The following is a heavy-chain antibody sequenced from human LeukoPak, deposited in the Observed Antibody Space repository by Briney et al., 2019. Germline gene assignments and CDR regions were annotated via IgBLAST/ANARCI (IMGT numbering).Heavy chain of an antibody. J-gene: IGHJ5*02. V-gene: IGHV4-4*07. D-gene: IGHD6-13*01. CDR1: GGSISSYY. Sequence: SETLSLTCTVSGGSISSYYWSWIRQPAGKGLEWVGRIYTSGSTNYNPSLRSRVTMSVDTSKNQFSLKLSSVTAADTAVYYCAKQLSNWFDPWGQGTLVTVSS. CDR3: AKQLSNWFDP. CDR2: IYTSGST.